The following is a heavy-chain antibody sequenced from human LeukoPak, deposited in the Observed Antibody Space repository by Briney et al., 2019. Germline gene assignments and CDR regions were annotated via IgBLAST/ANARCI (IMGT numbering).Heavy chain of an antibody. J-gene: IGHJ4*02. V-gene: IGHV3-9*01. D-gene: IGHD3-9*01. CDR3: AKDKNDILTGSNFDY. CDR2: ISWNSGSI. Sequence: GRSLRLSCAASGFTFDDYAMHWVRQAPGKGLEWVSGISWNSGSIGYADSVKGRFTISRDNAKNSLYLQMNSLRAGDTALYYCAKDKNDILTGSNFDYWGQGTLVTVSS. CDR1: GFTFDDYA.